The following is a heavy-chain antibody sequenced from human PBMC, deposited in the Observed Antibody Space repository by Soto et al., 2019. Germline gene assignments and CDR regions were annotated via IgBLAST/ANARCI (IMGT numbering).Heavy chain of an antibody. CDR3: ARGPSPLAY. CDR2: TYYRSKWYS. Sequence: PSQTLSLTCAVSGDSVSSNIAAWNWIRQSPSRGLEWLGRTYYRSKWYSDYAGSVKSRITINADTSKNKFSLHLNSVVPQDTAVYYCARGPSPLAYWGRGTVVTVSS. CDR1: GDSVSSNIAA. D-gene: IGHD6-6*01. V-gene: IGHV6-1*01. J-gene: IGHJ4*02.